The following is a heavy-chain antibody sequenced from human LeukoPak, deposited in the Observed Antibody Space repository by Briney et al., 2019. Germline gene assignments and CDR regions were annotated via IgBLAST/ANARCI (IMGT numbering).Heavy chain of an antibody. CDR2: INPNDGDT. Sequence: GASVKVSCKASGYTFTDYYMHWVRQAPGQGFEWMGWINPNDGDTNYAQKFQGRVTMTRDTSISTAHMEVSRLRSDDTAVYYCASSFGVANYYYGMDVWGQGTTVTVSS. CDR3: ASSFGVANYYYGMDV. D-gene: IGHD3-3*01. V-gene: IGHV1-2*02. CDR1: GYTFTDYY. J-gene: IGHJ6*02.